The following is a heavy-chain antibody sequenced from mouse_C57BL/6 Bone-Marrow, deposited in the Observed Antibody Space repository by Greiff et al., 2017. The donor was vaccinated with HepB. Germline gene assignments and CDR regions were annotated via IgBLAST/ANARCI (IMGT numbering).Heavy chain of an antibody. V-gene: IGHV14-4*01. CDR1: GFNIKDDY. J-gene: IGHJ3*01. Sequence: EVKLQESGAELVRPGASVKLSCTASGFNIKDDYMHWVKQRPEQGLEWIGWIDPENGDTEYASKFQGKATITADTSSNTAYLQLSSLTSEDTAVYYCTAFRQLRFAWFAYWGQGTLVTVSA. CDR3: TAFRQLRFAWFAY. CDR2: IDPENGDT. D-gene: IGHD3-2*02.